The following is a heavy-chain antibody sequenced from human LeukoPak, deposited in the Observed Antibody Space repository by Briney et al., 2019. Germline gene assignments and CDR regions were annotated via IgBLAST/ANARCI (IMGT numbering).Heavy chain of an antibody. CDR2: IKEDGSDK. J-gene: IGHJ6*04. Sequence: PGGSLRLSCAVSGFTFSDYWMTWVRQAPGRGLEWVANIKEDGSDKQYVDSVQGRSTISRDNAQNSLYLQMNSLRAEDTAVYYCVRESSVWVGPGIGRPLDVWGKGTAVTVSS. D-gene: IGHD3-16*01. CDR3: VRESSVWVGPGIGRPLDV. CDR1: GFTFSDYW. V-gene: IGHV3-7*01.